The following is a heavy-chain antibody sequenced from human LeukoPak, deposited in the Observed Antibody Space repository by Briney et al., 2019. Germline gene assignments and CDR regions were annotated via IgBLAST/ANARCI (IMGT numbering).Heavy chain of an antibody. CDR2: IYTSGST. Sequence: SETLSLTCAVSGGSISSSNWWSWVRQPAGKGLEWIGRIYTSGSTNYNPSLKSRVTISVDTSKNQFSLKLSSVTAADTAVYYCAGWAGIYGSGSSDYWGQGTLVTVSS. CDR1: GGSISSSNW. D-gene: IGHD3-10*01. CDR3: AGWAGIYGSGSSDY. V-gene: IGHV4-61*02. J-gene: IGHJ4*02.